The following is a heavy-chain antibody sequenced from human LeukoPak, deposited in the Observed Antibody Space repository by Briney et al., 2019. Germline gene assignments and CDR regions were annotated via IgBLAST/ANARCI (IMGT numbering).Heavy chain of an antibody. Sequence: PGGSLRLSCAASGFTFSDYYMSWIRQAPGKGLEWVSYISSSGSTIYYADSVKGRFTISRDNAKNSLYLQMNSLRAEDTAVYYCARREKNYYDSSVVDYWGQGALVTVSS. J-gene: IGHJ4*02. V-gene: IGHV3-11*01. CDR2: ISSSGSTI. CDR3: ARREKNYYDSSVVDY. D-gene: IGHD3-22*01. CDR1: GFTFSDYY.